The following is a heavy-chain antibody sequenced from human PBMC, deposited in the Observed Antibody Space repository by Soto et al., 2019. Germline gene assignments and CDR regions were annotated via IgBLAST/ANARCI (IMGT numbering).Heavy chain of an antibody. Sequence: QITLKESGPTLVKTTQTLTLTCTFSGFSLNTRAVGVGWIRQAPGKALEWLALINWNDDERYSPSLKDRLTITKDTSKNRVVLTLTNIGPVDTATYYCAHRHDLGGFDIGGQGTAVTVSS. D-gene: IGHD2-15*01. CDR1: GFSLNTRAVG. CDR2: INWNDDE. CDR3: AHRHDLGGFDI. J-gene: IGHJ3*02. V-gene: IGHV2-5*01.